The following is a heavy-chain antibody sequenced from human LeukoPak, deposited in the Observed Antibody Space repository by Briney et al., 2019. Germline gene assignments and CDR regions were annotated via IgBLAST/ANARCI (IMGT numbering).Heavy chain of an antibody. J-gene: IGHJ4*02. CDR1: GSTFSSYA. CDR2: ISGSGGST. CDR3: AKLSPEDYYDSSGYPDY. Sequence: PGGSLRLSCAASGSTFSSYAMSWVRQAPGKGLEWVSAISGSGGSTYYADSVKGRFTISRDNSKNTLYLQMNSLRAEDTAVYYCAKLSPEDYYDSSGYPDYWGQGTLVTVSS. D-gene: IGHD3-22*01. V-gene: IGHV3-23*01.